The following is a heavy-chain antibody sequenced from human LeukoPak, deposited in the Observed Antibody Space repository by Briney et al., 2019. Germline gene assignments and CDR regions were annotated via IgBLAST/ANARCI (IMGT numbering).Heavy chain of an antibody. CDR3: AREGYCSGSNCYSLLE. V-gene: IGHV1-2*02. J-gene: IGHJ4*02. CDR2: INPNSDGT. D-gene: IGHD2-15*01. CDR1: GYTFNYYY. Sequence: ASVKVSCKASGYTFNYYYLYWVRQAPGQGLECLGWINPNSDGTHYAQKFQGRVTMTRDTSITTAYMELRRLTSDDTAIYYCAREGYCSGSNCYSLLEWGQGTLVTVSS.